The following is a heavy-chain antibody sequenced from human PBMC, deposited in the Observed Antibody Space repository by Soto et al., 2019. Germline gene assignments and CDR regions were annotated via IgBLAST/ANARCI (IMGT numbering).Heavy chain of an antibody. Sequence: QVQLVQSGAEVKKPGASVKVSCKASGYTFTSYGISWVRQAPGQGLEWMGWISAYNGNTNYAQKLQGRVTMTTDTSTSTADMELRSLRSDDTAVYYCARDPLLLWFGELFPGARLYGMDVWGQGTTVTVSS. CDR1: GYTFTSYG. CDR2: ISAYNGNT. CDR3: ARDPLLLWFGELFPGARLYGMDV. D-gene: IGHD3-10*01. J-gene: IGHJ6*02. V-gene: IGHV1-18*01.